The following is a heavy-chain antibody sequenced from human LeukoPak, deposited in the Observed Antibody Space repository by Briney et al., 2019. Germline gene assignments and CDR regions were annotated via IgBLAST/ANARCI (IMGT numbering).Heavy chain of an antibody. CDR1: GGSISSSSYY. D-gene: IGHD5-24*01. CDR3: ARRNGHIWDVGNVFDP. V-gene: IGHV4-39*01. J-gene: IGHJ5*02. CDR2: IYYSGIT. Sequence: SETLSLTCSVSGGSISSSSYYWGWIRQPPGMGLEWIGSIYYSGITYYNPSLKSRATFSVDTSKNQFSLNLNSVTAADTAVYYFARRNGHIWDVGNVFDPWGQGTVVTVSS.